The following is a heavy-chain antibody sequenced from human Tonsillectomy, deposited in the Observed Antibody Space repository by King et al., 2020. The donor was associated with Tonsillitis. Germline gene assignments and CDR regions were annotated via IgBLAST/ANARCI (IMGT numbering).Heavy chain of an antibody. CDR1: GYTFTGYY. D-gene: IGHD6-25*01. CDR2: INPNSGGT. J-gene: IGHJ4*02. Sequence: VQLVESGAEVKKPGASVKVSCKASGYTFTGYYMHGVRQAPGQGLEWMGWINPNSGGTNLAQKFQGRVTMTRDTSISTAYMELSRLRSDDTAVYYCARDISASAIQYYFDYWGQGTLVTVSS. CDR3: ARDISASAIQYYFDY. V-gene: IGHV1-2*02.